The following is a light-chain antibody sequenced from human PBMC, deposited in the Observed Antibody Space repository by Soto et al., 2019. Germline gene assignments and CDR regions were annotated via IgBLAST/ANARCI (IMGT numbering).Light chain of an antibody. V-gene: IGLV1-51*01. CDR2: DND. CDR1: SCNIGNNY. Sequence: QSVLTQPPSVSAAPGEKVTISCSGSSCNIGNNYVSWYQHLPGTAPKLLIFDNDKRPSGIPDRFSGSKSGTSATLGITGLQTGDEADYYCGTWDSSLSAVFGGGTKLTVL. J-gene: IGLJ2*01. CDR3: GTWDSSLSAV.